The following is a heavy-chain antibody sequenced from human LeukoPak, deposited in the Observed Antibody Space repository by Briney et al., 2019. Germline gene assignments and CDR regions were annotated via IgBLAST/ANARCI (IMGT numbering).Heavy chain of an antibody. V-gene: IGHV3-74*01. CDR1: GFSFSSTW. D-gene: IGHD2-15*01. CDR2: INNDGSST. Sequence: GGSLRLSCEASGFSFSSTWMDWVRQAPGKGLEWVSRINNDGSSTGYADSVKGRFTISRDNAKNTLSLQMNGLRVEDTAVYYCASRRTSFAVLYAWGHGTSVTVSS. CDR3: ASRRTSFAVLYA. J-gene: IGHJ6*02.